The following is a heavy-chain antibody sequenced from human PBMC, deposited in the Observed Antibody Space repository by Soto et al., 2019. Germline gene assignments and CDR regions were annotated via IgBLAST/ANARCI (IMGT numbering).Heavy chain of an antibody. CDR1: GGSISSYY. J-gene: IGHJ3*02. CDR2: IYYSGST. V-gene: IGHV4-59*01. D-gene: IGHD6-19*01. Sequence: SETLSLTCTVSGGSISSYYWSWIRQPPGKGLEWIGYIYYSGSTNYNPSLKSRVTISVDTSKNQFSLKLRPVTAADTAVYYCAREGLDSSGWYEDAFDIWGQGTMVTVSS. CDR3: AREGLDSSGWYEDAFDI.